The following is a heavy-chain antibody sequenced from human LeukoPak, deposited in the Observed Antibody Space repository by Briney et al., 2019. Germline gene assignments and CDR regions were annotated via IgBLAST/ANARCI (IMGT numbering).Heavy chain of an antibody. D-gene: IGHD7-27*01. Sequence: GGSLRLSCAASGFTFSTYKMDWVRQAPGKGLEWVSNIRGSGEGLGSGVYYADSVKGRFTISRDNAKNSLYLQMNSLSAEDTAFYYCARDLNWGFDYWGQGALVTVSS. CDR3: ARDLNWGFDY. CDR1: GFTFSTYK. CDR2: IRGSGEGLGSGV. J-gene: IGHJ4*02. V-gene: IGHV3-48*04.